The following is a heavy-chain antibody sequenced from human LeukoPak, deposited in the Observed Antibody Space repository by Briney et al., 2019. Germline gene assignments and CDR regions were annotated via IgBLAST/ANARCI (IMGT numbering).Heavy chain of an antibody. CDR2: IYPGDSDT. CDR1: GYSFTSYW. CDR3: ARRFGSGDYVGNYFDY. Sequence: GESLQISCKGSGYSFTSYWIGWVRQLPGKGLEWMGIIYPGDSDTRYSPSFQGQVTISADKSISTAYLQWSSLKASDTAMYYCARRFGSGDYVGNYFDYWGQGTLVTVSS. D-gene: IGHD4-17*01. V-gene: IGHV5-51*01. J-gene: IGHJ4*02.